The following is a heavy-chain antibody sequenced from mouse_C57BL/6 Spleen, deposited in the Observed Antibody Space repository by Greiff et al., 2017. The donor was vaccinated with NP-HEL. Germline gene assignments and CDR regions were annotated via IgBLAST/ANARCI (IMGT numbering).Heavy chain of an antibody. CDR3: ARRGYGSSFYAMDY. CDR2: FHPYNDAT. CDR1: GYTFTTYP. J-gene: IGHJ4*01. V-gene: IGHV1-47*01. D-gene: IGHD1-1*01. Sequence: VQLQQSGAELVKPGASVKMSCKASGYTFTTYPIEWMKQNHGKSLEWIGNFHPYNDATPSTAKFTGKATLTLETSSSTVYLELSRLTSDDSAVYYCARRGYGSSFYAMDYWGQGTSVTVSS.